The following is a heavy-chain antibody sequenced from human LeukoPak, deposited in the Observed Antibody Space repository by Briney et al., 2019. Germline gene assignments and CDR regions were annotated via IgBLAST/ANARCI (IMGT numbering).Heavy chain of an antibody. Sequence: SGGSLRLSCAASGFTFSSYSMNWVRQAPGKGLEWVSSISSSSSYIYYADSVKGRFTISRDNAKNSLYLQMNSLRAEDTAVYYCARDPYSSGRLTDAFDIWGQGTMVTVSS. CDR3: ARDPYSSGRLTDAFDI. V-gene: IGHV3-21*01. J-gene: IGHJ3*02. CDR1: GFTFSSYS. D-gene: IGHD3-22*01. CDR2: ISSSSSYI.